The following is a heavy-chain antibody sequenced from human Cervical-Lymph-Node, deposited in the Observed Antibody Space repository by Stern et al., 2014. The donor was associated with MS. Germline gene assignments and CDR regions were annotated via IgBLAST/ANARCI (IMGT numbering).Heavy chain of an antibody. CDR1: GFTFSSYA. D-gene: IGHD3-9*01. CDR3: ARDQSSRYFDWLSIDY. V-gene: IGHV3-30*04. CDR2: ISYDGSNK. J-gene: IGHJ4*02. Sequence: VQLVESGGGVVQPGRSLRLSCAASGFTFSSYAMHWVRQAPGKGLEWVAVISYDGSNKYYADSVKGRFTISRDNSKNTLYLQMNSLRAEDTAVYYCARDQSSRYFDWLSIDYWGQGTLVTVSS.